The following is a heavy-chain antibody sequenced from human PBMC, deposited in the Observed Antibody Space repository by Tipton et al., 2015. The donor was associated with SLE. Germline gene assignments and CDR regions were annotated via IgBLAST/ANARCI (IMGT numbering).Heavy chain of an antibody. Sequence: GHVTISADKSISTAYLQWSSLKASDTAVYYCARDGRGYSYGFDYWGQGTLVTVSS. V-gene: IGHV5-10-1*01. CDR3: ARDGRGYSYGFDY. D-gene: IGHD5-18*01. J-gene: IGHJ4*02.